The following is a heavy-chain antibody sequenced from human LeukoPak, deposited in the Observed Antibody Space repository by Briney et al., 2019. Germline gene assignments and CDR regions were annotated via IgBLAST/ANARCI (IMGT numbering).Heavy chain of an antibody. J-gene: IGHJ5*02. D-gene: IGHD3-22*01. CDR2: ISSSGSTI. Sequence: GGSLRLSCAASGFTFSSYSMNWVRQAPGKGLEWVSYISSSGSTIYYADSVKGRFTISRDNAKNSLYLQMNSLRAEDTAVYYCARDSGYYYDSSGSFDPWGQGTLVTVSS. CDR1: GFTFSSYS. CDR3: ARDSGYYYDSSGSFDP. V-gene: IGHV3-48*04.